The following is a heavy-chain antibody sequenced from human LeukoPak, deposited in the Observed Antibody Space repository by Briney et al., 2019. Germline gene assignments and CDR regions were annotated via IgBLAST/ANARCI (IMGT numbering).Heavy chain of an antibody. CDR1: GFIVSSNY. J-gene: IGHJ6*03. Sequence: GGSLRLSCAASGFIVSSNYMSWVRQAPGKGLDGVSVMYAGGSADYADSVKGRFTISRDNTKTSQYLQMNGLTAETTALYFCARVIIAGYPYYYMDVWGKGTSVTVSS. CDR2: MYAGGSA. D-gene: IGHD5-18*01. CDR3: ARVIIAGYPYYYMDV. V-gene: IGHV3-53*01.